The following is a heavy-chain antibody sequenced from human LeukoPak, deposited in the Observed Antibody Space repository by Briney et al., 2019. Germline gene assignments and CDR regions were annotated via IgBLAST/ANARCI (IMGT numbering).Heavy chain of an antibody. J-gene: IGHJ4*02. CDR1: GGSISGFY. CDR2: IYYSGST. Sequence: PSETLSLTCTVSGGSISGFYWSWIRQPPGKGLEYIGYIYYSGSTNYNPSPKSRLTISVDTSKNQFSLRLSSVTAADTAVYYCARHYYSSSDYFYFDYWGPGTLVTVSS. D-gene: IGHD3-22*01. CDR3: ARHYYSSSDYFYFDY. V-gene: IGHV4-59*08.